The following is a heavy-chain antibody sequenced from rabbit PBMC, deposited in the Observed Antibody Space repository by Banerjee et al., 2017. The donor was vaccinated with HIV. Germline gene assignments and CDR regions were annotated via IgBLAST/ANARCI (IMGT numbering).Heavy chain of an antibody. J-gene: IGHJ3*01. CDR1: GFSFSNSYY. CDR2: IYAGSSGST. CDR3: ARGYTYGYAGYAYAITRLDL. D-gene: IGHD6-1*01. V-gene: IGHV1S40*01. Sequence: QSLEESGGDLVKPGASLTLTCTASGFSFSNSYYMCWVRQAPGKGLEWIACIYAGSSGSTYYASWAKGRFTISKTSSTTVTLQMTSLTAADTATYFCARGYTYGYAGYAYAITRLDLWGPDTLVT.